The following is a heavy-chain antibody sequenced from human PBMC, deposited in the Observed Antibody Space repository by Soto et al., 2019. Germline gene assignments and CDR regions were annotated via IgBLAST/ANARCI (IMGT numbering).Heavy chain of an antibody. D-gene: IGHD1-26*01. CDR3: ARGSSGSYRHYYYYGMDV. CDR1: GGTFSSYA. CDR2: IIPIFGTA. J-gene: IGHJ6*02. V-gene: IGHV1-69*13. Sequence: SVKVSCKASGGTFSSYAISWVRQAPGQGLEWMGGIIPIFGTANYAQKFQGRVTITADESTSTAYMELSSLRSEDTAVYYCARGSSGSYRHYYYYGMDVWGQGTTVTVSS.